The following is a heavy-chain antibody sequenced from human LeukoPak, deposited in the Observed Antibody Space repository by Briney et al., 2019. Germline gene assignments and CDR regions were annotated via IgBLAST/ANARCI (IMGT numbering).Heavy chain of an antibody. D-gene: IGHD3-3*01. V-gene: IGHV1-2*02. CDR2: INPNRGGT. CDR1: GYTFTGYY. Sequence: ASVRVSCRASGYTFTGYYIHWVRQAPGQGLEWMGWINPNRGGTNYAQKFQDRVTMARDTSISTSYMELSGLKYDDTAVYYCASRAIREIIPYFDYWGQGALVTVSS. CDR3: ASRAIREIIPYFDY. J-gene: IGHJ4*02.